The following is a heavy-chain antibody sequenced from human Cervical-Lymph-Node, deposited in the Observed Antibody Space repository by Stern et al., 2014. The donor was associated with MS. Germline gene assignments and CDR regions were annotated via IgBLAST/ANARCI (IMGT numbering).Heavy chain of an antibody. CDR3: AREGKARNGYNNPFDY. V-gene: IGHV1-69*06. D-gene: IGHD5-24*01. CDR1: GDTFGTYT. J-gene: IGHJ4*02. CDR2: IIPIFGTA. Sequence: DQLVESGAEVRKPGSSVKVSCKASGDTFGTYTFSWVRQAPGQGLEWMGGIIPIFGTANYAQKFQGTVTITADKSTNTGYLELSSLRSEDTAVYYCAREGKARNGYNNPFDYWGQGTLVTVSS.